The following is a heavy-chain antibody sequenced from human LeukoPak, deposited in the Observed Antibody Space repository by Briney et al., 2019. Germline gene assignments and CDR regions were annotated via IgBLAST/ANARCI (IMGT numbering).Heavy chain of an antibody. Sequence: GGSLRLSCAASGFSIRGYWMHWVRQASGKGLMWVSRIKSDGSWTNYADSVRGRFTISRDNAKNTLFLQMVGLRAEDTAIYYCVRDGDAYDFDLWGQGILVTVSS. V-gene: IGHV3-74*01. CDR3: VRDGDAYDFDL. J-gene: IGHJ4*02. CDR2: IKSDGSWT. CDR1: GFSIRGYW. D-gene: IGHD3-3*01.